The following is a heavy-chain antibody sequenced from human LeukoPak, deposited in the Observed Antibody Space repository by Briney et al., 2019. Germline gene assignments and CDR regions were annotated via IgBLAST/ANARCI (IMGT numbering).Heavy chain of an antibody. Sequence: GESLRLSCAASGFTFSAYWMHWVRQVPGKGLEWVSRINNDGSSTTYADSVKGRFTISRDNAKNTLLLQMNSLRAEDTAVYYCVRDLELVYYDTSAYEYWGQGNLVTVSS. CDR3: VRDLELVYYDTSAYEY. J-gene: IGHJ4*02. CDR1: GFTFSAYW. V-gene: IGHV3-74*01. CDR2: INNDGSST. D-gene: IGHD3-22*01.